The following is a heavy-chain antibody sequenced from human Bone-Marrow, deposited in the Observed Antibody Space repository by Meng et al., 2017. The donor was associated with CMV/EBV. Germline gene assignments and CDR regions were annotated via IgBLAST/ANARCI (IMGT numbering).Heavy chain of an antibody. CDR1: GYSFSSYW. D-gene: IGHD1-14*01. V-gene: IGHV5-51*01. Sequence: GESLKISCKGSGYSFSSYWIGWVRQVPGKGLEWMGIIYPGDSDTRYRPSFQGQVTISADKSTSTAYLQWSSLKASDTAMYYCARQTGPPPNYYNDMDVWGQGTTVTVSS. CDR3: ARQTGPPPNYYNDMDV. J-gene: IGHJ6*02. CDR2: IYPGDSDT.